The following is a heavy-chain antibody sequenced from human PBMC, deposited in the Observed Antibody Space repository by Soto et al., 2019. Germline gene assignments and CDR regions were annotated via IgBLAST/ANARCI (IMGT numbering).Heavy chain of an antibody. V-gene: IGHV3-30*18. CDR3: AKGGGSYYDFFGMDV. CDR1: GFTFSSYG. Sequence: GSLRLSCAASGFTFSSYGMHWVRQAPGKGLEWVAVISYDGSNKYYADSVKGRFTISRDNSKNTLYLQMNSLRAEDTAVYYCAKGGGSYYDFFGMDVWGQGTTVTVSS. CDR2: ISYDGSNK. J-gene: IGHJ6*02. D-gene: IGHD1-26*01.